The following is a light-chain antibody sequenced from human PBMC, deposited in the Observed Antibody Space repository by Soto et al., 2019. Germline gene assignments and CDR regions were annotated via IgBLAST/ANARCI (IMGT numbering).Light chain of an antibody. CDR3: QQYGSSPWT. CDR2: GAS. J-gene: IGKJ1*01. V-gene: IGKV3-20*01. Sequence: EIVMTQSPATLSVSPGEIATLYCRASQSVSSNLAWYQQKPGQAPRLLIYGASSRATGIPDRFSGSGSGTDFTLTISRLEPEDFAVYYCQQYGSSPWTFGQGTKVDIK. CDR1: QSVSSN.